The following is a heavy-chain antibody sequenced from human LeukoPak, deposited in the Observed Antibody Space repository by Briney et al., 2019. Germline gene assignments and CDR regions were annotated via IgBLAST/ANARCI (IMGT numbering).Heavy chain of an antibody. J-gene: IGHJ4*02. CDR1: GGSISNTNYY. Sequence: SETLSLTCSVSGGSISNTNYYWSWIRQPPGKELEWIASINYGGTTYYNPSLKSRVTISVDTSKNQFSLRLSSVTAADTAVYLCARYVVYGSGKYYFDYWGQGSLVTVSS. CDR2: INYGGTT. V-gene: IGHV4-39*01. CDR3: ARYVVYGSGKYYFDY. D-gene: IGHD3-10*01.